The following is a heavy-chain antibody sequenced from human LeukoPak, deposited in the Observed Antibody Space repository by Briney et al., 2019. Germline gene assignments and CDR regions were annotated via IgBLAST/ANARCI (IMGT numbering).Heavy chain of an antibody. D-gene: IGHD1-26*01. J-gene: IGHJ4*02. V-gene: IGHV1-69*05. CDR2: IIPIFGTA. Sequence: GASVKVSCKASGGTFSSYAISWVRQAPGQGLEWMGRIIPIFGTANYAQKFQGRVTITTDESTSTAYMELSSLRSEDTAVYYCAREPKWELPPHYWGQATLVTVSS. CDR1: GGTFSSYA. CDR3: AREPKWELPPHY.